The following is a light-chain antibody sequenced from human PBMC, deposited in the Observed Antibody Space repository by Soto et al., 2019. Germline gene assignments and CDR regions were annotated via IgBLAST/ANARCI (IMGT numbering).Light chain of an antibody. CDR3: QQRWT. J-gene: IGKJ1*01. Sequence: DIQMTQSPSSLSASVGDRFTITCRASQGIYTSLAWFQQKPGRVPKRLIYASSSLQSGVPSRFSGSGSGTDFTLTISSLQPEDFATYYCQQRWTFGQGTKVDIK. CDR1: QGIYTS. V-gene: IGKV1-39*01. CDR2: ASS.